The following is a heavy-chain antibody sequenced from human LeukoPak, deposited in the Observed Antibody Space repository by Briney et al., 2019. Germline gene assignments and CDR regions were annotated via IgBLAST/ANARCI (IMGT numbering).Heavy chain of an antibody. CDR1: GFSMSRYW. D-gene: IGHD3-10*01. J-gene: IGHJ5*02. Sequence: PGGFPNPFFAASGFSMSRYWMHWVRHSLGKGRVWVSRINEDGSTTTYADSVKGRFTISRDNAKNTLHLQMNSLRAEDTAVYYCARGVPPCFDPWGQGTLVTVSS. CDR3: ARGVPPCFDP. CDR2: INEDGSTT. V-gene: IGHV3-74*03.